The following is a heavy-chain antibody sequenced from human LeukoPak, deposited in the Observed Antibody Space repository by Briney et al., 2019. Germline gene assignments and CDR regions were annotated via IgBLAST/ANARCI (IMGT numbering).Heavy chain of an antibody. CDR2: IYHSGTT. D-gene: IGHD1-26*01. CDR3: ARVDSGTYYMPFDY. J-gene: IGHJ4*02. Sequence: SETLSLTCTVSGGSLIPYYWSWIRQPPGKGLEWIGYIYHSGTTNYSPPLKGRATLSVDTSKNQISLRLSSVTAADTALYFCARVDSGTYYMPFDYWGQGSLVTVSS. CDR1: GGSLIPYY. V-gene: IGHV4-59*01.